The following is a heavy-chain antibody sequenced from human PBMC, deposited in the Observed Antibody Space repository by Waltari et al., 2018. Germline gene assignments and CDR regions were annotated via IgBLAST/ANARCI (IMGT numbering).Heavy chain of an antibody. CDR2: IYYSGGT. CDR1: GGSISSSSYY. D-gene: IGHD6-19*01. Sequence: QLQLQESGPGLVKPSETLSFTCTVSGGSISSSSYYWGWIRQPPGKGLEWIGSIYYSGGTYYNPPLKRRVTISVDTSKNQFSLKLSSVTAADTAVYYCATKRESSASGFDYWGQGTLVTVSS. J-gene: IGHJ4*02. V-gene: IGHV4-39*01. CDR3: ATKRESSASGFDY.